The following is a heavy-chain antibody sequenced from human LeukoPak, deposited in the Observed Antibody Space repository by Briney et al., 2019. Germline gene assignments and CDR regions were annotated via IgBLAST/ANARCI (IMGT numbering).Heavy chain of an antibody. D-gene: IGHD6-6*01. Sequence: PSETLSLTCTVSGGSISSYYWSWIRQPPGKGLEWIGYIYYSGSTNYNPSLKSRVTISVDTSKNQFSLKLSSVTAADTAVYYCARVYSSSSGREAFDIWGQGTMVTVSS. CDR2: IYYSGST. CDR3: ARVYSSSSGREAFDI. J-gene: IGHJ3*02. V-gene: IGHV4-59*01. CDR1: GGSISSYY.